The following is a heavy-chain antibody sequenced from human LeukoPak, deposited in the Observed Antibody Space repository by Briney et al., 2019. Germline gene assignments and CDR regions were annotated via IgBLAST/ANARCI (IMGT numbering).Heavy chain of an antibody. CDR3: TRDRSRAEDD. CDR2: INQGGSDK. J-gene: IGHJ4*02. V-gene: IGHV3-7*01. D-gene: IGHD1-14*01. CDR1: GFTFSDYT. Sequence: GGSLRLSCAVSGFTFSDYTMNWVRQAPGKGLEWVANINQGGSDKYYVDSVKGRFTISRDNANNLLYLQMNSLRGEDTAVYYCTRDRSRAEDDWGQGTLVTVSS.